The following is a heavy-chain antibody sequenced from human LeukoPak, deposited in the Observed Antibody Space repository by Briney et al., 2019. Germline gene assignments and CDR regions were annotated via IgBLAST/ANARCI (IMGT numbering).Heavy chain of an antibody. CDR1: GYTFTSYG. CDR2: ISAYNGNT. CDR3: ARDPGIAVAGTVDY. V-gene: IGHV1-18*01. J-gene: IGHJ4*02. Sequence: ASVKVSCKASGYTFTSYGISWVRQAPGQGLEWMGWISAYNGNTNYAQKLQGRVTMTTGTSTSTAYMELRSLRSDDTAVYYCARDPGIAVAGTVDYWGQGTLVTVSS. D-gene: IGHD6-19*01.